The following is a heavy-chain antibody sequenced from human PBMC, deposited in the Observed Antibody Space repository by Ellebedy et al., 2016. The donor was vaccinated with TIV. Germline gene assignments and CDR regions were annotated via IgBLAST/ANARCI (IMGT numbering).Heavy chain of an antibody. CDR2: MSYDGNNK. J-gene: IGHJ6*02. Sequence: GESLKISCEASGFIFSNYGLHWVRQTPGKGLDWVSFMSYDGNNKDYADSVTGRFTISRDNAKNSVYLQMNSLRADDTALYYCARGHYYGMDVWGQGTTVTVSS. V-gene: IGHV3-30-3*01. CDR1: GFIFSNYG. CDR3: ARGHYYGMDV.